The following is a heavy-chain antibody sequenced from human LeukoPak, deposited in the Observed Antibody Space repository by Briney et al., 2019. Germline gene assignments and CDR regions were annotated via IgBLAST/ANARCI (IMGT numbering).Heavy chain of an antibody. CDR2: IFNDGTA. Sequence: PSETLSLTCTVSGDSISTTDYYWGWVRQPPGKGLEWIEYIFNDGTAYYNPSLKSRVTVSVDTSKNQFSLKLTSVTAADTAVYYSARVNWYFDLWGRGTLVTVSS. CDR3: ARVNWYFDL. CDR1: GDSISTTDYY. V-gene: IGHV4-30-4*08. J-gene: IGHJ2*01.